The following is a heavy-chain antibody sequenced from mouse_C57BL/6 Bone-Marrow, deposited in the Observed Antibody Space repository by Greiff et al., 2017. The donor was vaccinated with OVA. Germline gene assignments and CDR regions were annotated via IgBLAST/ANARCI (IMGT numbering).Heavy chain of an antibody. CDR1: GFTIKDDY. CDR2: IDPETGGT. Sequence: QVQLKQSGAELVRPGASVKLSCTASGFTIKDDYMHWVKQTPVHGLEWIGAIDPETGGTAYNQKFKGKAILTADKSSSTAYMELRSLTSEDSAVYYCTRGYSNYYAMDYWGQGTSVTVSS. V-gene: IGHV1-15*01. CDR3: TRGYSNYYAMDY. D-gene: IGHD2-5*01. J-gene: IGHJ4*01.